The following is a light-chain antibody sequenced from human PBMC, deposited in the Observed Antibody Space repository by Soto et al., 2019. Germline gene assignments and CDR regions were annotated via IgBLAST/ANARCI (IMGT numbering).Light chain of an antibody. CDR2: QVS. J-gene: IGLJ1*01. CDR1: SSDIGGFYY. CDR3: SSYSSSSTFYV. V-gene: IGLV2-14*01. Sequence: QSALTQPASVSGSPGQSITISCTGTSSDIGGFYYVSWYQHHPGKDPKLMIYQVSNRPSGVSNRFSGSKSGNTASLTISGLQAEDEADYFCSSYSSSSTFYVFGSGTPVTVL.